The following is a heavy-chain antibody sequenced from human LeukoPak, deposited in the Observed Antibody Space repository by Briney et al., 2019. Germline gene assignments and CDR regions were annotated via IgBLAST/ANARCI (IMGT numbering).Heavy chain of an antibody. CDR3: AKASVGYYYGSGSYSYFDY. D-gene: IGHD3-10*01. V-gene: IGHV3-23*01. J-gene: IGHJ4*02. CDR1: GFTFSSYA. Sequence: GGSLRLSCAASGFTFSSYAMSWVRQAPGKGLEWVSAISGSGGSTYYADSVKGRFTISRDNSKNTLYLQMNSLRAEDTAVYYCAKASVGYYYGSGSYSYFDYWGQGTLVTVSS. CDR2: ISGSGGST.